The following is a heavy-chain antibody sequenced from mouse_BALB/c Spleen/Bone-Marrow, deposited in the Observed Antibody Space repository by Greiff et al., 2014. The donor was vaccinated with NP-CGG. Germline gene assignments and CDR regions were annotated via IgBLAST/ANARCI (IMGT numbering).Heavy chain of an antibody. CDR3: ARACGAYGYDGGYYFDY. J-gene: IGHJ2*01. V-gene: IGHV1S34*01. D-gene: IGHD2-2*01. CDR1: GYSFTGYY. CDR2: ISCYNGAT. Sequence: LVTTGASVKVSCKASGYSFTGYYMHWVKQSHGKSLEWIGYISCYNGATSYNPKFKGKATFTVDTSSSTAYMQFNSRPSEDCAVYYGARACGAYGYDGGYYFDYWGQGTTLTVSS.